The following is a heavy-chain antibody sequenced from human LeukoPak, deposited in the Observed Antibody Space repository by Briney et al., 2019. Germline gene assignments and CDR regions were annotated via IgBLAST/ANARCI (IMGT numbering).Heavy chain of an antibody. CDR2: ITPIFGAP. J-gene: IGHJ4*02. D-gene: IGHD4-23*01. CDR1: GGTFSSYP. V-gene: IGHV1-69*13. CDR3: ARSSRVASTSGLNY. Sequence: GASVKVSCKASGGTFSSYPFTWVRQAPGQGLEWMGEITPIFGAPNYAQTFQGRVTIAADESTSTVFMELSSLRSDDTAFYYCARSSRVASTSGLNYWGQGTLVTVSS.